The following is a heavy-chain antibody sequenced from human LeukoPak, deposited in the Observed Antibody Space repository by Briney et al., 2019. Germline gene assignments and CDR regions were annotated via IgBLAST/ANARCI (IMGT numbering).Heavy chain of an antibody. J-gene: IGHJ4*02. D-gene: IGHD3-3*01. Sequence: ASVKVSCKASGYTFTSYYMHWVRQAPGQGLEWMGIINPSGGSTSYAQKFQGRVTMTRDTSTSTVYMELSSLRSEDTAVYYCARVSGEWLYAGGDDYWGQGTLVTVSS. CDR2: INPSGGST. CDR1: GYTFTSYY. CDR3: ARVSGEWLYAGGDDY. V-gene: IGHV1-46*01.